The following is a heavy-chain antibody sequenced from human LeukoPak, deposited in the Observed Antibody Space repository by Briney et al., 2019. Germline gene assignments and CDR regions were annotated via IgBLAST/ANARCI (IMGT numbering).Heavy chain of an antibody. Sequence: ASVKVSCKASGYSFTSYYMHWVRQAPGQGLEWMGLINPSGGSTKYAQKFQGRVTMTRDTSTSTAYMELSSLRSEDTAVYYCARDLYHRYYDNSGYAFDYWGQGTLVTVSS. CDR2: INPSGGST. CDR1: GYSFTSYY. CDR3: ARDLYHRYYDNSGYAFDY. D-gene: IGHD3-22*01. J-gene: IGHJ4*02. V-gene: IGHV1-46*01.